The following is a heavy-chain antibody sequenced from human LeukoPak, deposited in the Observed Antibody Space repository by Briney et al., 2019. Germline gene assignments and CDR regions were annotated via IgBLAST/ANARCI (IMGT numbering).Heavy chain of an antibody. V-gene: IGHV3-74*01. CDR1: GFTFSSYW. CDR3: AKISSWYNYYYMDV. D-gene: IGHD6-13*01. J-gene: IGHJ6*03. CDR2: IKSDGSNT. Sequence: GGSLRLSCAASGFTFSSYWMHWVRQAPGKGLVWVSRIKSDGSNTNYADSVKGRFTISRDNSKNTLYLQMNSLRAEDTAVYYCAKISSWYNYYYMDVWGKGTTVTISS.